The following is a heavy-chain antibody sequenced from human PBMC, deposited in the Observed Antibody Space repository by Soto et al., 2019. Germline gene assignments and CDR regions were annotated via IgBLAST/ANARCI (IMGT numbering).Heavy chain of an antibody. CDR2: IYHSGST. D-gene: IGHD3-3*01. Sequence: KTSETLSLTCSVSGDSISKTTSYWGWIRQPPGKGLEWIGTIYHSGSTYYNPSLMSRVTLSIDKSKNQFSLKLNSVTADDTAVYFCAKNRYYDFWKGFLQHWGQGTLVTVSS. CDR3: AKNRYYDFWKGFLQH. J-gene: IGHJ1*01. V-gene: IGHV4-39*01. CDR1: GDSISKTTSY.